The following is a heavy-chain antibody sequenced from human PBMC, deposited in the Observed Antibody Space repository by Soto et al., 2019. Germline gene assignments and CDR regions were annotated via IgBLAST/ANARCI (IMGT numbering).Heavy chain of an antibody. CDR2: IIPIFGTA. J-gene: IGHJ3*02. CDR1: GGTFSSYA. V-gene: IGHV1-69*13. CDR3: ARSPILTGYGTVKAFDI. D-gene: IGHD3-9*01. Sequence: GASVKVSCKASGGTFSSYAISWVRQAPGQGLEWMGGIIPIFGTANYALKFQGRVTITADESTSTAYMELSSLRSEDTAVYYCARSPILTGYGTVKAFDIWGQGTMVTVSS.